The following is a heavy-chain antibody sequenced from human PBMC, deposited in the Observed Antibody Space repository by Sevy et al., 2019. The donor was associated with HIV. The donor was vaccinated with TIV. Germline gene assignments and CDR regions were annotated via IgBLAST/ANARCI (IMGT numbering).Heavy chain of an antibody. CDR3: AREGCSRPHDY. V-gene: IGHV3-23*01. CDR1: GFAFYEYI. D-gene: IGHD2-8*01. CDR2: LSFGCGKI. J-gene: IGHJ4*02. Sequence: GGSLRLSCAASGFAFYEYIMSWIRQAPGKGLEWVATLSFGCGKINYADSVKGRFTISRDNSKNSFYLQMDNLRVEDTALYYCAREGCSRPHDYLGQGTRVTVSS.